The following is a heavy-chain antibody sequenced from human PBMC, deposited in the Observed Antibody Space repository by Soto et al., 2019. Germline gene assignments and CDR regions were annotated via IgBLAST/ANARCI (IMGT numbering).Heavy chain of an antibody. CDR1: GFTFSNAW. D-gene: IGHD3-22*01. V-gene: IGHV3-15*01. CDR3: TTGRDYYDSSGYYLYYYYGMDV. Sequence: EVQLVESGGGLVKPGGSLRLSCAASGFTFSNAWMSWVRQAPGKGLEWVGRIKSKTDGGTTDYAAPVKGRFTISRDDSKNTLYLQMNSLKTEDTAVYYCTTGRDYYDSSGYYLYYYYGMDVWGQGTTVTVSS. J-gene: IGHJ6*02. CDR2: IKSKTDGGTT.